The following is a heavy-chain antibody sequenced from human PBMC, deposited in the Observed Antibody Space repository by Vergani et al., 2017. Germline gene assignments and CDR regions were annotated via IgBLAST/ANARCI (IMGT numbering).Heavy chain of an antibody. CDR2: ISSSSSYI. CDR3: ARDQVPAAIRLNVGNYMDV. D-gene: IGHD2-2*02. J-gene: IGHJ6*03. Sequence: EVQLLESGGDLVQPGGSLRLSCAASGFTFSSYSMNWVRQAPGKGLEWVSSISSSSSYIYYADSVKGRFTISRDNAKNSLYLQMNSLRAEDTAVYYCARDQVPAAIRLNVGNYMDVWGKGTTVIVSS. CDR1: GFTFSSYS. V-gene: IGHV3-21*01.